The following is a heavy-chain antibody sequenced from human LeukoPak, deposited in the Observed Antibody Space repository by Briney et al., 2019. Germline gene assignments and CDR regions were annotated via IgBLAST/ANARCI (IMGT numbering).Heavy chain of an antibody. CDR1: GSSINSYY. Sequence: SETLSLTCTVSGSSINSYYWSWIRQSPGKRLGWIGYIRYSGTTNYNPSLKSRVTISVDTSNNQFSLKPTSLTAADTAVYYCARMGRSSGWIDAFDIWGQGTMVTVSS. CDR2: IRYSGTT. V-gene: IGHV4-59*01. CDR3: ARMGRSSGWIDAFDI. D-gene: IGHD6-19*01. J-gene: IGHJ3*02.